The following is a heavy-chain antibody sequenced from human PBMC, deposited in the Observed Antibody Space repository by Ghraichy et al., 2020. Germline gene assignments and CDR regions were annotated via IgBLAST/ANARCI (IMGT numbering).Heavy chain of an antibody. D-gene: IGHD3-16*01. V-gene: IGHV4-39*07. J-gene: IGHJ5*02. CDR3: ARIPIRGKRAAVGWFDP. Sequence: SETLSLTCTVYGGSISSSSYYWGWIRQPTGKGLEWIGSIYYSGSTYYNPSLKSRVTISVDTSKNQFSLKLSSVTAADTAVYYCARIPIRGKRAAVGWFDPWGQGTLVTVSS. CDR2: IYYSGST. CDR1: GGSISSSSYY.